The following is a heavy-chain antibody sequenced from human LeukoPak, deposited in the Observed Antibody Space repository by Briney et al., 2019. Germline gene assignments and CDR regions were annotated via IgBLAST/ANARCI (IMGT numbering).Heavy chain of an antibody. V-gene: IGHV3-48*03. Sequence: PGGSLRLSCAASGFTFSSYEMNWVRQAPGKGLEWVSYISSSGSTIYYADSVKGRFTISRDNAKNTLYLQMNSLRAEDTAVCYCVRGGRYNWNYVIYYMDVWGKGTTVTVSS. D-gene: IGHD1-7*01. CDR2: ISSSGSTI. CDR1: GFTFSSYE. CDR3: VRGGRYNWNYVIYYMDV. J-gene: IGHJ6*03.